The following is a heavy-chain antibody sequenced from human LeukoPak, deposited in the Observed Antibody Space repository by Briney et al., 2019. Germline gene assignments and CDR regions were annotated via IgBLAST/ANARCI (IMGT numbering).Heavy chain of an antibody. D-gene: IGHD4-17*01. CDR1: GGSISSYH. CDR3: ARTVGYGDYNWFDP. Sequence: SETLSLTCTVSGGSISSYHWNWIRQPPGKGLEWIGYIYYSGSTNYNPSLKSRLTISVDTSKNQFSLKLSSVTAADTAVYYCARTVGYGDYNWFDPWGQGTLVTVSS. V-gene: IGHV4-59*01. J-gene: IGHJ5*02. CDR2: IYYSGST.